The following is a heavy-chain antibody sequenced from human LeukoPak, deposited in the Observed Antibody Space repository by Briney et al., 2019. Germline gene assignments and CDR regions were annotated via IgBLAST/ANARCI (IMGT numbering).Heavy chain of an antibody. Sequence: PSETLSLTCTVSGGSISSSSYYWGWIRQPPGKGLEWIGSIYYSGSTYYDPSLKSRVNISVDTSKNQFSLKLRSATATDTAVYNCARRIIETRQHYMDVWGKGTTVTVSS. CDR1: GGSISSSSYY. D-gene: IGHD1-7*01. J-gene: IGHJ6*03. CDR2: IYYSGST. CDR3: ARRIIETRQHYMDV. V-gene: IGHV4-39*01.